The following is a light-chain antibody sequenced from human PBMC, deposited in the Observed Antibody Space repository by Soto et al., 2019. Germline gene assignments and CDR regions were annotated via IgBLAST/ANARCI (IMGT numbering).Light chain of an antibody. CDR2: DVR. V-gene: IGLV2-14*01. J-gene: IGLJ1*01. CDR1: SSEVGGYNF. Sequence: QSALTQPASLSGSPGQSITISCTGTSSEVGGYNFVSWYQQHPGKAPKLMIYDVRNRPSGFFNRFSGSKSVNTASLTISGLQAEDEADYYCSSYTSLSTYVFGTGTKVTVL. CDR3: SSYTSLSTYV.